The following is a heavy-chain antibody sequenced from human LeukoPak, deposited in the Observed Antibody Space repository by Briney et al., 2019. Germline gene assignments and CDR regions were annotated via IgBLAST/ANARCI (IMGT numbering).Heavy chain of an antibody. V-gene: IGHV3-7*03. Sequence: GGSLRLSCAVFGLTFKNSWMTWVRQAPGKGLEWVATLNQDGGEKYYVDSVKGRFTISRDNAKNSLYPQMNSLRADDTAVYYCARGHWGLDPWGQGTLVTVSS. J-gene: IGHJ5*02. CDR2: LNQDGGEK. CDR1: GLTFKNSW. CDR3: ARGHWGLDP. D-gene: IGHD7-27*01.